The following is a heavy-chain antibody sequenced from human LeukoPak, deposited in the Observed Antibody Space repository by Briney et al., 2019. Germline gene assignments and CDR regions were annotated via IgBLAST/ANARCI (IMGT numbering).Heavy chain of an antibody. CDR2: IYHSGST. Sequence: PSETLSLTCTVSGGSISSGGYSWSWIRRPPGKGLEWIGYIYHSGSTYYNPSLKSRVTISVDRSKNQFSLKLSSVTAADTAVYYCAWSVGKYYFDYWGQRTLVTVSS. CDR1: GGSISSGGYS. V-gene: IGHV4-30-2*01. D-gene: IGHD1-26*01. J-gene: IGHJ4*02. CDR3: AWSVGKYYFDY.